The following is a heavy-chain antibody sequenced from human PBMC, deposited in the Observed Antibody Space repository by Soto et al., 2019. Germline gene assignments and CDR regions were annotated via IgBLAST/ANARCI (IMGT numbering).Heavy chain of an antibody. CDR1: GGSISSGDYY. CDR3: ARAGVFFGFWSGSSNWFDP. Sequence: ASETLSLTCTVSGGSISSGDYYWSWIRQPPGKGLEWIGYIYYSGSTYYNPSLKSRVTISVDTSKNQFSLKLSSVTAADTAVYYCARAGVFFGFWSGSSNWFDPWGQGTLVTVS. V-gene: IGHV4-30-4*01. J-gene: IGHJ5*02. CDR2: IYYSGST. D-gene: IGHD3-3*01.